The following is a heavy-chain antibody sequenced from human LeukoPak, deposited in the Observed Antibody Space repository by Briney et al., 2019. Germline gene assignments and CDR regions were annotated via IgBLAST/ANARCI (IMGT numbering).Heavy chain of an antibody. Sequence: GGSLRLSGAASGFTFSSYWMSWVRQAPGKGLEWVANIKQDGSEKYYVDSVKGRFTISRDNAKNSLYLQMNSLRAEDTAVYYCTRHGGRDYYDSSEDAFDIWGQGTMVIVSS. CDR1: GFTFSSYW. V-gene: IGHV3-7*01. CDR3: TRHGGRDYYDSSEDAFDI. J-gene: IGHJ3*02. D-gene: IGHD3-22*01. CDR2: IKQDGSEK.